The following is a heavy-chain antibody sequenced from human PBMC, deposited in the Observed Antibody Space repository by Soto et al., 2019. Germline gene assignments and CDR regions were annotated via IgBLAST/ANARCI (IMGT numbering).Heavy chain of an antibody. J-gene: IGHJ5*02. CDR3: AREYSSSSGDNWFDP. Sequence: QLQLQESGPGLVKPSETLSLTCTVSGGSISSSSYYWGWIRQPPGKGLEWIGSIYYSGSTYYNPSHKSRVTISVDTSKNQFSLKLSSVTAADTAVYYCAREYSSSSGDNWFDPWGQGNLVTVSS. D-gene: IGHD6-6*01. CDR2: IYYSGST. CDR1: GGSISSSSYY. V-gene: IGHV4-39*01.